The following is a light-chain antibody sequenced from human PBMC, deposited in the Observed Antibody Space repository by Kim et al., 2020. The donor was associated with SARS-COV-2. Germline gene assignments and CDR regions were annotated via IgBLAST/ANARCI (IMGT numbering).Light chain of an antibody. J-gene: IGKJ5*01. Sequence: SASVGDRVPITCRASQGISSYLAWYQQKPGKAPKLLIYAASTLQSGVPSRFSGSGSGTDFTLTISSLQPEDFATYYCQQLNTPITFGQGTRLEIK. V-gene: IGKV1-9*01. CDR2: AAS. CDR1: QGISSY. CDR3: QQLNTPIT.